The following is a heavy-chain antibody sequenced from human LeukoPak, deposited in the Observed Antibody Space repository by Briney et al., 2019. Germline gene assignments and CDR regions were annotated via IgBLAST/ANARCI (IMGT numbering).Heavy chain of an antibody. CDR2: ISYDGRNH. D-gene: IGHD5-24*01. V-gene: IGHV3-30*18. Sequence: GGSLRLSCVASGFKFSTYGMHWVRQPPGKGLEWVAVISYDGRNHSYADAVKGRFTISRDNSKNTQYLQMNSLRAEDTAIYYCAKDERWLQFENWGQGTLVTVSS. CDR1: GFKFSTYG. J-gene: IGHJ4*02. CDR3: AKDERWLQFEN.